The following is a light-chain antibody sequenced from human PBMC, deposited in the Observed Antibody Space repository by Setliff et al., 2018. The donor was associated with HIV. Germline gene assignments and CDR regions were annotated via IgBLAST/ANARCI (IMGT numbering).Light chain of an antibody. J-gene: IGLJ2*01. CDR1: SGSIASNY. V-gene: IGLV6-57*01. CDR2: EDN. CDR3: QSYDSSNVV. Sequence: NFMLTQPHSVSESPGKTVTISCTRSSGSIASNYVQWYQQRPGSSPTTVIYEDNQRPSGVPDRFSGSIDRSSNSASLTISGLKTEDEADYYCQSYDSSNVVFGGGTHLTVL.